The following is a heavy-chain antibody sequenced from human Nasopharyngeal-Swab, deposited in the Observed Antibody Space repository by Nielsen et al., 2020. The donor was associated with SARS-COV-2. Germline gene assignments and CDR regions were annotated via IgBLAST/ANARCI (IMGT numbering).Heavy chain of an antibody. CDR2: INHSGST. V-gene: IGHV4-34*01. CDR1: GGSFSGYY. Sequence: SETLSLTCAVYGGSFSGYYWSWIRQPPGKGLEWIGEINHSGSTNYNPSLKSRVTMSVDTSKNQFSLKLSSVSAADTAVYYCARGNGAFDYWGQGTLVTVSS. D-gene: IGHD4-17*01. CDR3: ARGNGAFDY. J-gene: IGHJ4*02.